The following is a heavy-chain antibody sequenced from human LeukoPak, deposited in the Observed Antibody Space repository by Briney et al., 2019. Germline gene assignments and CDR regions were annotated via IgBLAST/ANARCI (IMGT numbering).Heavy chain of an antibody. J-gene: IGHJ4*02. CDR1: GFTFSSSA. CDR2: ISYDGSNK. V-gene: IGHV3-30-3*01. CDR3: ARDPVYDSSGYDRTFDY. Sequence: GGSLRLSCAASGFTFSSSAMSWVRQAPGKGLEWVAVISYDGSNKYYADSVKGRFTISRDNSKNTLYLQMNSLRAEDTAVYYCARDPVYDSSGYDRTFDYWGQGTLVTVSS. D-gene: IGHD3-22*01.